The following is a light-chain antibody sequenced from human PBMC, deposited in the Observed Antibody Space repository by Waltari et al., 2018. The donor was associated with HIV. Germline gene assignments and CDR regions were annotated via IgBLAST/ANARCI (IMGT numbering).Light chain of an antibody. CDR1: SSTTGRYT. J-gene: IGLJ3*02. CDR2: SND. Sequence: HSVLTQPPSASWTPGQTVPTSPSGSSSTTGRYTVGRYHQDPGTAPKFLIYSNDDPPSGVPDRFSGSKSGTSASLAISGLQSEDEADYYCATWDDSLNGWVFGGGTKVTVL. CDR3: ATWDDSLNGWV. V-gene: IGLV1-44*01.